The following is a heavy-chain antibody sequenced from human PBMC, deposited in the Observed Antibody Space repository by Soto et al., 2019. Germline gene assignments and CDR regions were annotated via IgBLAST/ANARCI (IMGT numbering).Heavy chain of an antibody. CDR3: ARPSYSYDSSGYYLFDY. J-gene: IGHJ4*02. CDR1: GGTFSSYA. D-gene: IGHD3-22*01. V-gene: IGHV1-69*13. Sequence: SVKVSCKASGGTFSSYAISWVRQAPGQGLEWMGGIIPIFGTANYAQKLQGRVTIIADESTSTAYMELSSLRSEDTAMYYCARPSYSYDSSGYYLFDYWGQGTLVTVSS. CDR2: IIPIFGTA.